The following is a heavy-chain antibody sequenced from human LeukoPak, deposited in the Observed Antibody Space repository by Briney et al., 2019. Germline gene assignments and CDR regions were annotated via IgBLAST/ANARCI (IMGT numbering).Heavy chain of an antibody. CDR3: ARDDLHGDLDFDY. J-gene: IGHJ4*02. V-gene: IGHV1-18*04. CDR1: GYTFTNYA. D-gene: IGHD4-17*01. CDR2: ISAYNGNT. Sequence: ASVKVSCKASGYTFTNYAIIWVRQPPAQRLQWMGWISAYNGNTNYAQKFQGRVTMTTDTSTTTAYMELRSLRSDDTAVYYCARDDLHGDLDFDYWGQGTLVTVSS.